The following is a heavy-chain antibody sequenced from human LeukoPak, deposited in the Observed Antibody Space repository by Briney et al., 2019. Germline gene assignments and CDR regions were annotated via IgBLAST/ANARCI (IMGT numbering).Heavy chain of an antibody. J-gene: IGHJ5*02. CDR1: GFTFRSYS. V-gene: IGHV3-74*01. CDR3: TRSDWFDP. CDR2: INSDGSTT. Sequence: QAGGSLRLSCAAPGFTFRSYSMHWVRQAPGKGLVWVSRINSDGSTTSYADSVKGRFTISRDNAKNTLYLQMNSLRGEDTAVYYCTRSDWFDPWGQGTLVTVSS.